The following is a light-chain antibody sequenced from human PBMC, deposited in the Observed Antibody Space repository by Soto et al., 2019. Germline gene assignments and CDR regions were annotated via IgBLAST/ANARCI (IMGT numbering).Light chain of an antibody. CDR3: HQYGFSLRT. Sequence: EIVLTQSPGTLSLSPGERATLSCRASQSVSGKYLAWYQQKPGQTPRLLIYGASNRASGIPDRFSGSGSGTDFTLTISRLEPEDFAVYYCHQYGFSLRTFXQGTKVDIK. CDR1: QSVSGKY. V-gene: IGKV3-20*01. CDR2: GAS. J-gene: IGKJ1*01.